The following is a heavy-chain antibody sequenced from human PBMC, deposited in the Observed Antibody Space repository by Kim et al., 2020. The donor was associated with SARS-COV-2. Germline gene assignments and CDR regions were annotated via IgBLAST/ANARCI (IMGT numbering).Heavy chain of an antibody. V-gene: IGHV4-34*01. CDR2: INHSGST. CDR1: GGSFSGYY. CDR3: ARCLRYFGLYYYYGMDV. Sequence: SETLSLTCAVYGGSFSGYYWSWIRQPPGKGLEWIGEINHSGSTNYNPSLKSRVTISVATSKNQFSLKLSTVTAADTAVYYCARCLRYFGLYYYYGMDVWGQGTTVTVSS. D-gene: IGHD3-9*01. J-gene: IGHJ6*02.